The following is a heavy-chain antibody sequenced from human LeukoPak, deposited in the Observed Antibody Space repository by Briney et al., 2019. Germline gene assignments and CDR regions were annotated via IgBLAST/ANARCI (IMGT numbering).Heavy chain of an antibody. V-gene: IGHV3-33*01. D-gene: IGHD6-13*01. CDR2: IWYDGSNK. CDR3: ARGLTPDGYSSSCLSY. Sequence: GGSLRLSCAASGFTFSSYGMHWVRQAPGKGLEWVAVIWYDGSNKYYADSMKGRFTISRDNSKNTLYLQMNSLRAEDTAVYYCARGLTPDGYSSSCLSYWGQGTLVTVSS. CDR1: GFTFSSYG. J-gene: IGHJ4*02.